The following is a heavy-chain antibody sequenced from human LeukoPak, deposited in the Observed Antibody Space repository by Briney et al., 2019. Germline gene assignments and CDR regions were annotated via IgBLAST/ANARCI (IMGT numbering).Heavy chain of an antibody. CDR1: GGTFSSYG. V-gene: IGHV1-18*01. CDR2: ISAYNGNT. CDR3: ARESTNWFDP. Sequence: SSVKVSCKASGGTFSSYGISWVRQAPGQGLEWMGWISAYNGNTNYAQKLQGRVTMTTDTSTSTAYMELRSLRSDDTAVYYCARESTNWFDPWGQGTLVTVSS. J-gene: IGHJ5*02.